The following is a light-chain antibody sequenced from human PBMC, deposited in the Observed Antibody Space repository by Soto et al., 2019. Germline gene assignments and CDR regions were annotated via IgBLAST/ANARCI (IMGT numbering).Light chain of an antibody. V-gene: IGKV4-1*01. CDR1: QSVLYSSNNKDS. Sequence: DIVMTQSPGSLAVSLGERATINCRSSQSVLYSSNNKDSIAWYQQKPGQPPRLLIYWASTRESGVPDRFSGSGSGTAGTLTISSLQGEDVAVYYCQQYLDLLTFGGGTKVEIK. J-gene: IGKJ4*01. CDR3: QQYLDLLT. CDR2: WAS.